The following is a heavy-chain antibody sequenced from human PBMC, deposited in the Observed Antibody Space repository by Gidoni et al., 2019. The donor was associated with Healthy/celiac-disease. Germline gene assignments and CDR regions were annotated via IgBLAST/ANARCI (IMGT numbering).Heavy chain of an antibody. D-gene: IGHD3-10*01. CDR1: SYA. J-gene: IGHJ4*02. CDR2: ISYDGSNK. Sequence: SYAMHWVRQAPGKGLEWVAVISYDGSNKYYADSVKGRFTISRDNSKNTLYLQMNSLRAEDTAVYYCATPAPLLWDGSGSYLDYWGQGTLVTVSS. V-gene: IGHV3-30-3*01. CDR3: ATPAPLLWDGSGSYLDY.